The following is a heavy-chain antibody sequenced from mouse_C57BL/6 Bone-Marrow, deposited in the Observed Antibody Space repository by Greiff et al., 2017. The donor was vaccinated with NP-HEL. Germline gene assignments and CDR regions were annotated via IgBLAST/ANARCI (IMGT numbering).Heavy chain of an antibody. CDR2: ISDGGSYT. D-gene: IGHD4-1*01. J-gene: IGHJ4*01. CDR1: GFTFSSYA. CDR3: ARGELGRRDYAMDY. V-gene: IGHV5-4*03. Sequence: EVKVVESGGGLVKPGGSLKLSCAASGFTFSSYAMSWVRQTPEKRLEWVATISDGGSYTYYPDNVKGRFTISRDNAKNNLYLQMSHLKSEDTAMYYCARGELGRRDYAMDYWGQGTSVTVSS.